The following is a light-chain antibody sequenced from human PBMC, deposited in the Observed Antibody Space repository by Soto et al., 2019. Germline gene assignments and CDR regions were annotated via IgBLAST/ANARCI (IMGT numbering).Light chain of an antibody. CDR3: QQYNNWPLT. J-gene: IGKJ4*01. Sequence: EIVLTQSPGTLSLSPGERATLSCRASQSVISNYLAWYQQKPGQPPRLLIYGASTRATGIPARFSGSGSGTEFTLTISSLQSEDFAVYYCQQYNNWPLTFGGGTKVDIK. CDR2: GAS. CDR1: QSVISNY. V-gene: IGKV3-15*01.